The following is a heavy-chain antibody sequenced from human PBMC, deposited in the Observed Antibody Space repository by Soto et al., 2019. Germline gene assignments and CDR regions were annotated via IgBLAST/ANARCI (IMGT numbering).Heavy chain of an antibody. J-gene: IGHJ4*02. CDR2: IWYDGSNK. CDR1: GFTFSSYG. CDR3: ARVEYSSSWYEEYYFDY. V-gene: IGHV3-33*01. D-gene: IGHD6-13*01. Sequence: GGSLRLSCAASGFTFSSYGMHWVRQAPGKGLEWVAVIWYDGSNKYYADSVKGRFTISRDNSKNTLYLQMNSLRAEDTAVYYCARVEYSSSWYEEYYFDYWGQGTLVTVSS.